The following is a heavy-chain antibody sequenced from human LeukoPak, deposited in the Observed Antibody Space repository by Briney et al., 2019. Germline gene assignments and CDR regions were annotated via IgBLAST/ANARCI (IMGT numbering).Heavy chain of an antibody. CDR1: GFTFSSYG. V-gene: IGHV3-30*18. D-gene: IGHD3-3*02. J-gene: IGHJ4*02. CDR2: ISYDGSNK. CDR3: AKAPRSLASNLPTLGFDY. Sequence: GGSLRLSCAASGFTFSSYGMHWVRQAPGKGLEWVAVISYDGSNKYYADSVKGRFTISRDNSKNTLYLQMNSLRAEDTAVYYCAKAPRSLASNLPTLGFDYWGQGTLVTVSS.